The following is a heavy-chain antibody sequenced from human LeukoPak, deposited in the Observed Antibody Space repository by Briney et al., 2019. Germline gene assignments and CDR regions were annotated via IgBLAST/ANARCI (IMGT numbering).Heavy chain of an antibody. CDR1: GGSISSSSYY. CDR3: ARQGWFGELLSPLDY. D-gene: IGHD3-10*01. J-gene: IGHJ4*02. V-gene: IGHV4-39*01. CDR2: IYYSGST. Sequence: SETLSLTCTVSGGSISSSSYYWGWIRQPPGKGLEWIGSIYYSGSTYYNPSLKSRVTISVDTPKNQFSLKLSSVTASDTAVYYCARQGWFGELLSPLDYWGQGTLVTVSS.